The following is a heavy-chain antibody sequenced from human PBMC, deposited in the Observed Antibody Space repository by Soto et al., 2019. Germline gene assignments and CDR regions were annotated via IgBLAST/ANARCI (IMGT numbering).Heavy chain of an antibody. CDR3: ARTSTSGNRFDY. D-gene: IGHD1-1*01. CDR2: VYHSGST. CDR1: GGSISTSNW. J-gene: IGHJ4*02. Sequence: QVQLQESGPGLVKPSGTLSLTCAVSGGSISTSNWWSWVRQPPGKGLEWIGEVYHSGSTNYNPSFKSRVAMSVDKSQNQFSLKLNSVTAADTALYYCARTSTSGNRFDYWGQGSLVTVSS. V-gene: IGHV4-4*02.